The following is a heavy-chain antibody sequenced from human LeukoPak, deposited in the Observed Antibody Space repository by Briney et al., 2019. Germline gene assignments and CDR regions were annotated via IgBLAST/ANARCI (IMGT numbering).Heavy chain of an antibody. CDR1: GFTFSNDW. V-gene: IGHV3-7*01. CDR3: ARDHAYRADY. D-gene: IGHD2-2*01. Sequence: GGSLRLSCAPSGFTFSNDWMCWVRQAPGKGLEGVANINQDESKKYYADSVKGRFTISRDNANNSLYLQMSSLTAEDTAIYYCARDHAYRADYWGQGTLVTVSS. J-gene: IGHJ4*02. CDR2: INQDESKK.